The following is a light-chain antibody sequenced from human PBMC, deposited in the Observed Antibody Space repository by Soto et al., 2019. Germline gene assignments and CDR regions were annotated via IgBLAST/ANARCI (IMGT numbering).Light chain of an antibody. V-gene: IGKV4-1*01. CDR1: QSVLSSSNNKNY. CDR2: WAS. CDR3: QQYVTTPWT. Sequence: DIVMTQSPDSLAVSLGERATINCKSSQSVLSSSNNKNYLAWYQHKPGQPPMLLLYWASTRASGVPDRFSGSGSGTDFTLTIGSLQAEDVAVYYCQQYVTTPWTFGQGTKVEIK. J-gene: IGKJ1*01.